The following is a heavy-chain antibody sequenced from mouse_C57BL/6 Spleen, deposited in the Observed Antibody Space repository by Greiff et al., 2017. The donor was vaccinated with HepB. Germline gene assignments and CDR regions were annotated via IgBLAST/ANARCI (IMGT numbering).Heavy chain of an antibody. CDR1: GFTFSDYG. CDR3: ARRRYSNPYWYFDV. Sequence: EVKVVESGGGLVKPGGSLKLSCAASGFTFSDYGMHWVRQAPEKGLEWVAYISSGSSTIYYADTVKGRFTISRDNAKNTLFLQMTSLRSEDTAMYYCARRRYSNPYWYFDVWGTGTTVTVSS. D-gene: IGHD2-5*01. J-gene: IGHJ1*03. CDR2: ISSGSSTI. V-gene: IGHV5-17*01.